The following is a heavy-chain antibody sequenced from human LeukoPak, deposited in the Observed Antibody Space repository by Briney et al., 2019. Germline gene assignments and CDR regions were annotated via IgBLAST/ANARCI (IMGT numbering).Heavy chain of an antibody. D-gene: IGHD6-25*01. J-gene: IGHJ2*01. V-gene: IGHV4-39*01. CDR1: GGSISSSSYY. CDR3: ATLKGIAADWYFDL. CDR2: IYYSGST. Sequence: SETLSLTCTVSGGSISSSSYYWGWIRQPPGKGLEWIGSIYYSGSTYYNPSLKSRVTISVDTSKNQFSLKLSSVTAADTAVYYCATLKGIAADWYFDLWGRGTLVTVSS.